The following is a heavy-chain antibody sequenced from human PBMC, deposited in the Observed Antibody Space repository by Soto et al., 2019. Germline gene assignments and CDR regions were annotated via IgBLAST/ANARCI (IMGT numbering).Heavy chain of an antibody. V-gene: IGHV1-18*01. CDR3: AREDRVPMTRYPMDV. CDR2: ISAKNGNT. CDR1: GYTFSNYG. J-gene: IGHJ6*02. Sequence: QVHLVQSGAEVRKPGASVKVSCKASGYTFSNYGINWVRQAPGQGLEWMGWISAKNGNTNYAQKLQGRVTMTTDTSTNTAFKELRNMRSDDTAVYYCAREDRVPMTRYPMDVWGQGTTVTVSS. D-gene: IGHD3-22*01.